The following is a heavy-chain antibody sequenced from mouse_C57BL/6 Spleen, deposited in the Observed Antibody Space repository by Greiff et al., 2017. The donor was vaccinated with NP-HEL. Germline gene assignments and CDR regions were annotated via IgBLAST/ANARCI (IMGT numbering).Heavy chain of an antibody. CDR2: ISGGGGNT. CDR3: ARGGSSYDY. CDR1: GFTFSSYT. Sequence: EVQLVESGGGLVKPGGSLKLSCAASGFTFSSYTMSWVRQTPEKRLEWVATISGGGGNTYYPDSVKGRFTISRDHAKNTLYLQMSSLRSEDTALYYCARGGSSYDYWGQGTTLTVSS. J-gene: IGHJ2*01. D-gene: IGHD1-1*01. V-gene: IGHV5-9*01.